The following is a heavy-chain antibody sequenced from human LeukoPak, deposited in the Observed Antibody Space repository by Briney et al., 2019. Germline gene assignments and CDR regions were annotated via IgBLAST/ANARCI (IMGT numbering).Heavy chain of an antibody. CDR1: VFTFSSYW. D-gene: IGHD2/OR15-2a*01. Sequence: QPGGSLRLSCAASVFTFSSYWMSWVRQAPGKGLEWVANIKQDGSERYYVDSVKGRFTISRDNAKNSLYLQMNTLRAEDTALYYCSRGRIIRGYFDYWGQGTLVTVSS. CDR3: SRGRIIRGYFDY. CDR2: IKQDGSER. V-gene: IGHV3-7*05. J-gene: IGHJ4*02.